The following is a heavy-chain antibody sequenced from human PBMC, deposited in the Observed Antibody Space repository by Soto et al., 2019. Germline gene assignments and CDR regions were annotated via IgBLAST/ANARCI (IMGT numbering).Heavy chain of an antibody. J-gene: IGHJ6*02. CDR3: AKVWSPNYGMDV. Sequence: GGSLRLSCAASGFTFSSYGMHWVRQAPGKGLEWVAVISYDGSNKYYADSVKGRFTISRDNSKNTLYLQMNSLRAEDTAVYYCAKVWSPNYGMDVWGQGTPVTVYS. CDR1: GFTFSSYG. V-gene: IGHV3-30*18. CDR2: ISYDGSNK. D-gene: IGHD1-26*01.